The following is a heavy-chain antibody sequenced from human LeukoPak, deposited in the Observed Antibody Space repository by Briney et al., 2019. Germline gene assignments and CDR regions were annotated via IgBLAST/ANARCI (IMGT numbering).Heavy chain of an antibody. CDR3: ARKSITGTTTGHFDC. J-gene: IGHJ4*02. CDR2: ISFDGSNK. Sequence: RGRSLRLSCAASGFTFSSNAMHWVRQAPGKGLEWVAIISFDGSNKYYADSVKGRFTISRDNSKSTLYLKMDSLRDEDTAVYYCARKSITGTTTGHFDCWGQGTLVTVSS. CDR1: GFTFSSNA. D-gene: IGHD1-7*01. V-gene: IGHV3-30-3*01.